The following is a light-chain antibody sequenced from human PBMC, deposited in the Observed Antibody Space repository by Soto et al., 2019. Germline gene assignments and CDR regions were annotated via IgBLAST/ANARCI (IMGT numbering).Light chain of an antibody. V-gene: IGKV3-15*01. J-gene: IGKJ1*01. CDR1: QSVGNN. CDR3: QQHNNWPPWT. CDR2: GAS. Sequence: DIVMTQSPATLSVSPGERATLSCRASQSVGNNLAWYQQKPGQPPRLLIYGASTRAAGVPARFSGSGYGRQFSLTISSLQSEDFAIYHCQQHNNWPPWTVGQGTKV.